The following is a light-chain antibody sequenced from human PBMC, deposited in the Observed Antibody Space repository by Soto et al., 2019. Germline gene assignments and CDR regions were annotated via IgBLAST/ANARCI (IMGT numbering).Light chain of an antibody. J-gene: IGKJ4*01. Sequence: DVQMTQSPSSLSASVADRVTITCRASQGISSFLAWYQQIPGKVPKLLIYSASTLQSGVPSRFSGSGSGTDFTLTISSLQPEDVAIYYCQKYNSGPLTFGGGTKVDIK. V-gene: IGKV1-27*01. CDR3: QKYNSGPLT. CDR2: SAS. CDR1: QGISSF.